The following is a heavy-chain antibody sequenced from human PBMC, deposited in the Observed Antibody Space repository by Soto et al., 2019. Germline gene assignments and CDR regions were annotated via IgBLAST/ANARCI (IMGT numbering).Heavy chain of an antibody. CDR2: INAGNGNT. J-gene: IGHJ1*01. D-gene: IGHD4-17*01. CDR3: ARGVTTVTTLYFQH. Sequence: GASVKVSCKASGYTFTSYAMHWVRQAPGQRLEWMGWINAGNGNTKYSQKFQGRVTITRNTSASTAYMELSSLRSEDTAVYYCARGVTTVTTLYFQHWGQGTLVTVSS. V-gene: IGHV1-3*01. CDR1: GYTFTSYA.